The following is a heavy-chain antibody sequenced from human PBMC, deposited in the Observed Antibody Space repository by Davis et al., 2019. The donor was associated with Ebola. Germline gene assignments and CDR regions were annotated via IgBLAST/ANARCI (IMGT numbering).Heavy chain of an antibody. CDR3: ARHGGARIMITFGGVIVMGYFDY. Sequence: SETLSLTCTVSGGSISSSSYYWGWIRQPPGKGLEWIGSIYYSGSTYYNPSLKSRVTISVDTSKNQFSLKLSSVTAADTAVYYCARHGGARIMITFGGVIVMGYFDYWPGNPGHRLL. V-gene: IGHV4-39*01. D-gene: IGHD3-16*02. CDR2: IYYSGST. CDR1: GGSISSSSYY. J-gene: IGHJ4*02.